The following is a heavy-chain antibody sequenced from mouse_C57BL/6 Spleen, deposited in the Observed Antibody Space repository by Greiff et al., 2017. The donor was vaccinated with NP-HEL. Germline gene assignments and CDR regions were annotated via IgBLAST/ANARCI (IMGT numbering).Heavy chain of an antibody. J-gene: IGHJ4*01. V-gene: IGHV5-17*01. D-gene: IGHD2-4*01. Sequence: EVHLVESGGGLVKPGGSLKLSCAASGFTFGDYGMHWVRQAPEKGLEWVAYISSGSSTIYYADTVKGRFTISRDNAKNTLFLQMTSLRSEDTAMYYCARLFYYDYEEGSMDYWGQGTSVTVSS. CDR1: GFTFGDYG. CDR2: ISSGSSTI. CDR3: ARLFYYDYEEGSMDY.